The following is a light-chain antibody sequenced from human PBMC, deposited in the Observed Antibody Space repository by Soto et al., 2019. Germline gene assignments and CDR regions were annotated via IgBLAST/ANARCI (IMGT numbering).Light chain of an antibody. Sequence: QSVLTQPPSASGTPGQRVSISCSGGSSNIGSTAVDWYYQVPGTAPKLLIYSNNERPSGVPDRFSGSKSGTSASLAISGLQSEDEGDYFCATWDYDLSGVVVGGGTKLTVL. CDR3: ATWDYDLSGVV. V-gene: IGLV1-44*01. CDR2: SNN. J-gene: IGLJ2*01. CDR1: SSNIGSTA.